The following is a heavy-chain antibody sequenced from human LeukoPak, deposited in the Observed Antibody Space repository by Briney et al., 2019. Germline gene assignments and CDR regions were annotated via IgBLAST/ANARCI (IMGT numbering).Heavy chain of an antibody. J-gene: IGHJ4*02. CDR1: GFTFSSYW. V-gene: IGHV3-7*01. CDR2: IKQDGSEK. Sequence: GGSLRLSCAASGFTFSSYWMSWVRQAPGKGLEWVANIKQDGSEKYYVDSVKGQFTISRDNAKNSLYLQMNSLRAEDTAVYYCARVVPAAISYYFDYWGQGTLVTVSS. D-gene: IGHD2-2*01. CDR3: ARVVPAAISYYFDY.